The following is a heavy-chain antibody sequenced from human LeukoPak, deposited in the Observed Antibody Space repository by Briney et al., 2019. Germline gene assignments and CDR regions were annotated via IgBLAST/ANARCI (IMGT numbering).Heavy chain of an antibody. V-gene: IGHV3-66*01. J-gene: IGHJ4*02. CDR1: GFTVSGNY. CDR3: ASSSTWYYFDY. CDR2: IYSGGST. Sequence: PGGSLRLSCAASGFTVSGNYMSWVRQAPGKGLEWVSVIYSGGSTYYADSVKGRFTISRDNSKNTLYLQMNSLRAEDTAVYYCASSSTWYYFDYWGQGTLVTVSS. D-gene: IGHD6-19*01.